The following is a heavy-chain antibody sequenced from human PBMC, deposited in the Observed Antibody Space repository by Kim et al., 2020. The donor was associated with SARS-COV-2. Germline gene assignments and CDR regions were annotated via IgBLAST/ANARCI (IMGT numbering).Heavy chain of an antibody. CDR2: INHSGST. D-gene: IGHD2-2*02. CDR3: ARGRRGPLPAAIRGNWFDP. J-gene: IGHJ5*02. Sequence: SETLSLTCAVYGGSFSGYYWSWIRQPPGKGLEWIGEINHSGSTNYNPSLKSRVTISVDTSKNQFSLKLSSVTAADTAVYYCARGRRGPLPAAIRGNWFDPWGQGTLVTVSS. V-gene: IGHV4-34*01. CDR1: GGSFSGYY.